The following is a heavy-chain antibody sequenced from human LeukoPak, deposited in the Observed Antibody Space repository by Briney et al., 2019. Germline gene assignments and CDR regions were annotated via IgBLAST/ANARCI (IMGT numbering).Heavy chain of an antibody. D-gene: IGHD6-13*01. CDR1: GYTFTSYA. Sequence: ASVKVSRKASGYTFTSYAMNWVRQAPGQGLEWMGWINTNTGNPTYAQGFTGRFVFSLDTSVSTAYLQISSLKAEDTAVYYCARRKHAEYSSSWYGYYYGMDVWGQGTTVTVSS. J-gene: IGHJ6*02. CDR2: INTNTGNP. V-gene: IGHV7-4-1*02. CDR3: ARRKHAEYSSSWYGYYYGMDV.